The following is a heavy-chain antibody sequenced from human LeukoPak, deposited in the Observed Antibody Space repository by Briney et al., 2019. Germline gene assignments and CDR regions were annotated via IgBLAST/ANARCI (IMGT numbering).Heavy chain of an antibody. V-gene: IGHV3-23*01. CDR1: GFTFSSYA. D-gene: IGHD3-3*01. Sequence: PGGSLRPSCAASGFTFSSYAMSWVRQAPGKGLEWVSAISGSGGSTYYADSVKGRLTISRDNSKNTLYLQMNSLRGEDTGVYYCAKNMYYDFWSGYSRIDPWGQGTLVTVSS. CDR3: AKNMYYDFWSGYSRIDP. CDR2: ISGSGGST. J-gene: IGHJ5*02.